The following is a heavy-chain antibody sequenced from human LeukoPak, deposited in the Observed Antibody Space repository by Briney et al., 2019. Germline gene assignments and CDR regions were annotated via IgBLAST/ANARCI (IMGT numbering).Heavy chain of an antibody. CDR3: AREWGRWRNCSGGSCSYYYYYMDV. Sequence: KPSETLSLTCTVSGGSISSSSYYWGWIRQPPGKGLEWIGSIYYSGSTYYNPSLKSRVTISVDTSKNQFSLKLSSVTAADTAVYYCAREWGRWRNCSGGSCSYYYYYMDVWGKGTTVTVSS. CDR2: IYYSGST. J-gene: IGHJ6*03. D-gene: IGHD2-15*01. V-gene: IGHV4-39*07. CDR1: GGSISSSSYY.